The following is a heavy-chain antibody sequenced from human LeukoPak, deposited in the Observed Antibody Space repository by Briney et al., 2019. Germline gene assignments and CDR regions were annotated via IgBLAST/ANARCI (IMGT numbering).Heavy chain of an antibody. D-gene: IGHD4-11*01. J-gene: IGHJ5*02. Sequence: GGSLRLSCEASGFIFSNFYMAWIRQAPGKGLEWLSYISGSADRIVYADSVKGRFTVSRDNAKNTLFLQMNSLGAEDTAVCYCSRDWRNGGFHPWGQGTLVTVSS. CDR1: GFIFSNFY. V-gene: IGHV3-11*01. CDR3: SRDWRNGGFHP. CDR2: ISGSADRI.